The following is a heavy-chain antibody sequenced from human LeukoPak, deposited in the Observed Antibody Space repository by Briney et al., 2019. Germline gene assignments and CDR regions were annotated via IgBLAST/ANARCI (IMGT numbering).Heavy chain of an antibody. D-gene: IGHD3-10*01. CDR1: GGSISSGDYS. V-gene: IGHV4-30-2*01. J-gene: IGHJ6*02. CDR2: IYHSGST. CDR3: AALWFGEFFRRYGMDV. Sequence: SQTLSLTCAVSGGSISSGDYSWSWIRQPPGKGLEWIGYIYHSGSTYYNPSLKSRVTISVDRSKNQFSLNLSSVTAADTAVYYCAALWFGEFFRRYGMDVWGQGTTVTVSS.